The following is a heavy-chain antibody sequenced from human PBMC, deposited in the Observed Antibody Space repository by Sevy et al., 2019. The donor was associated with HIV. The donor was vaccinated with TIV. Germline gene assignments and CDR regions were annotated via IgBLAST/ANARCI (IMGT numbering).Heavy chain of an antibody. CDR3: ARVSGRRYYDFWSGRDYYGMDV. CDR1: GFTFSSYG. V-gene: IGHV3-33*01. CDR2: IWYDGSNK. D-gene: IGHD3-3*01. J-gene: IGHJ6*02. Sequence: GGSLRLSCAASGFTFSSYGMHWVRQAPGKGLEWVVVIWYDGSNKYYADSVKGRLTISRDNSKNTLYLQMYSLRAEDTAVYYCARVSGRRYYDFWSGRDYYGMDVWGQGTTVTVSS.